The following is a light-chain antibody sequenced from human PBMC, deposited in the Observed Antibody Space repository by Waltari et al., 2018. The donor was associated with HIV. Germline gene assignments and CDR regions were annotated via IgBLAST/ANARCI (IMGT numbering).Light chain of an antibody. CDR3: AAYDDNLPGWM. J-gene: IGLJ3*02. Sequence: QSVLTQPPSASGTPGQRVTISCSGSSSHIGSNSVFWYQQFPGTAPKVLIYRNDQRPSGVPDRFSASGSGTSASLVISGLRSEDEADYYCAAYDDNLPGWMFGGGTKLTAL. CDR1: SSHIGSNS. V-gene: IGLV1-47*01. CDR2: RND.